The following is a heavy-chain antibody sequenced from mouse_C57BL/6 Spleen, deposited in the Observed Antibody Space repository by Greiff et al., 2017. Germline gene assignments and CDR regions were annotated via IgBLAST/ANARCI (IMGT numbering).Heavy chain of an antibody. CDR1: GFTFSDYG. J-gene: IGHJ4*01. CDR2: ISSGSSTI. D-gene: IGHD1-1*01. V-gene: IGHV5-17*01. CDR3: ARPITTVATMDY. Sequence: EVKLMESGGGLVKPGGSLKLSCAASGFTFSDYGMHWVRQAPEKGLEWVAYISSGSSTIYYAATVKGRFTISRDNAKNTLFLQMTSLRSEDTAMYYCARPITTVATMDYWGQGTTVTVSS.